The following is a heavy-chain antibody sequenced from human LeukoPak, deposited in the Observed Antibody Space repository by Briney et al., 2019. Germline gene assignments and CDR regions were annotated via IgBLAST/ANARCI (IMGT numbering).Heavy chain of an antibody. Sequence: PGGSLRLSCAASGFTVSSTYMTWVRQAPGRGLEWVSVIYSGGGMHYADSVKGRFTISRDSSKNTVYLQMNSLRAEDTAVYYCARGGREVGSTRGNYFDYWGQGTLVTVSS. CDR3: ARGGREVGSTRGNYFDY. CDR1: GFTVSSTY. V-gene: IGHV3-66*02. CDR2: IYSGGGM. D-gene: IGHD1-26*01. J-gene: IGHJ4*02.